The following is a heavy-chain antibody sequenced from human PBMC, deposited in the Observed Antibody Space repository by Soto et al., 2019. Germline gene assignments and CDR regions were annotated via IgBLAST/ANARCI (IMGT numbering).Heavy chain of an antibody. CDR1: GGSFSGYY. Sequence: QVQLQQWGAGLLKPSETLSLTCAVYGGSFSGYYWSWIRQPPGKGLEWIGEINHSGSTNYNPSLKSRVTISLDTSKNQFSLNLSSVTAADTAVYYCARGGFLRLLNYWGQGTLVTVSS. D-gene: IGHD4-17*01. V-gene: IGHV4-34*01. CDR3: ARGGFLRLLNY. J-gene: IGHJ4*02. CDR2: INHSGST.